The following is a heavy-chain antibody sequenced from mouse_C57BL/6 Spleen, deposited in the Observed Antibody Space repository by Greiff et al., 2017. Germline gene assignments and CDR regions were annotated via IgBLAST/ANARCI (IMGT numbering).Heavy chain of an antibody. D-gene: IGHD2-3*01. CDR3: ARVKDGSLFDY. CDR1: GFTFSDYY. V-gene: IGHV5-16*01. CDR2: INYDGSST. J-gene: IGHJ2*01. Sequence: EVQVVESEGGLVQPGSSMKLSCTASGFTFSDYYMAWVRQVPEKGLEWVANINYDGSSTYYLDSLKSRFIISRDNAKNILYLQMSSLKSEDTATYYCARVKDGSLFDYWGQGTTLTVSS.